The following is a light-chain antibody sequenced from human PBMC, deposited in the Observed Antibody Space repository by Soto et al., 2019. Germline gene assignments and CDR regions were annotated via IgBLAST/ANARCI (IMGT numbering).Light chain of an antibody. CDR3: QQTYSTPIT. Sequence: DIQMTQSPASLSGSVVDGGTITFRASEVIDRWLAWYQQKPGQAPKVLIYAGSSLRSGVPSRFSGSGSGTDFTLTISSLQPEDFVTYYCQQTYSTPITFGQGTRLENK. J-gene: IGKJ5*01. V-gene: IGKV1-12*01. CDR1: EVIDRW. CDR2: AGS.